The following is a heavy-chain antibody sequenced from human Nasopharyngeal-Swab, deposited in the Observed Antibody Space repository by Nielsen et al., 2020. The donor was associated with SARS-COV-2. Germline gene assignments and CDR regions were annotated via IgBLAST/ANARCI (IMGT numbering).Heavy chain of an antibody. J-gene: IGHJ4*02. CDR1: GFIFRTSA. CDR2: PSYDGSIT. D-gene: IGHD6-19*01. Sequence: GGSLRLSCAASGFIFRTSAMHWLRQAPGKGLEWVAMPSYDGSITYYTDSVKGRFTISRDNSKKTLSLQMNSLRIEDTAVYYCARDSENDGWFPYSWGQGTLVTVSS. V-gene: IGHV3-30-3*01. CDR3: ARDSENDGWFPYS.